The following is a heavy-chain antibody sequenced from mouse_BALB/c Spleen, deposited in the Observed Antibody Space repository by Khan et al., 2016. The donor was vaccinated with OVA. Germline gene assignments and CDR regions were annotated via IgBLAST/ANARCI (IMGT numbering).Heavy chain of an antibody. CDR3: ARQNYYGYALDY. CDR1: GYSITSNYA. CDR2: ISYSGYT. D-gene: IGHD1-1*01. V-gene: IGHV3-2*02. Sequence: EVQLQESGPGLVKPSQSLSLTCTVTGYSITSNYAWSWTRQFPGNKLEWMGYISYSGYTNYNPSLKSRISVTRDTSENQFFLQLNSVTTEDTATYYCARQNYYGYALDYWGQGTSVTVSS. J-gene: IGHJ4*01.